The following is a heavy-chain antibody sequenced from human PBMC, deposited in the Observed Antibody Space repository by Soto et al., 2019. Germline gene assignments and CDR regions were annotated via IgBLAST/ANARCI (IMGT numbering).Heavy chain of an antibody. CDR1: GYTFTSYA. CDR3: ARVSVVAASSFDY. J-gene: IGHJ4*02. CDR2: INAGNGNT. V-gene: IGHV1-3*01. D-gene: IGHD2-15*01. Sequence: ASVKVSCKASGYTFTSYAMHWVRQAPGQRLEWMGWINAGNGNTKYSQKFQGRVTITRDTSASTAYMELSSLRSEDTAVYYCARVSVVAASSFDYWGQGTLVTVSS.